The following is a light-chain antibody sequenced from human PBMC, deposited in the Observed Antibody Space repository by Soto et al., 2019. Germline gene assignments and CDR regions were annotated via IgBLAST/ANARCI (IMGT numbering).Light chain of an antibody. CDR2: AAS. J-gene: IGKJ1*01. Sequence: IQMTQSPSSLSASLGDRVTITCRASQSISSYLNWYQQKPGKAPKLLIYAASSLQSGVPSRFSGSGSGTEFTLTISRLEPEDFTVYYCHHYETFGQGTKVDIK. V-gene: IGKV1-39*01. CDR1: QSISSY. CDR3: HHYET.